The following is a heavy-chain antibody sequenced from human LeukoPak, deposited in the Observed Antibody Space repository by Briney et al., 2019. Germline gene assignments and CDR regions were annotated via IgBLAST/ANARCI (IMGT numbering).Heavy chain of an antibody. D-gene: IGHD4-23*01. V-gene: IGHV3-9*01. Sequence: GGSLRLSCAASGFTFDDYAMHWVRQAPGKGLEWVSGISWNSGSIGYADSVKGRFTISRDNAKNSLYLQMNSLRAEDTALYYRAKDIDYGGTRTPHYFDYWGQGTLLTVSS. CDR3: AKDIDYGGTRTPHYFDY. J-gene: IGHJ4*02. CDR1: GFTFDDYA. CDR2: ISWNSGSI.